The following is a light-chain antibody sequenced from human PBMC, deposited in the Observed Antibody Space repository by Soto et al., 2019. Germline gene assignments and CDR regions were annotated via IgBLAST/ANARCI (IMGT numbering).Light chain of an antibody. CDR3: QYLNSFPLS. Sequence: DIQMTQSPSAMSASVGDIVTIACRASQGISSYLAWYQQKPGKAPKLLIYLASTLQSGVPSSFIGSGSGTDFSLTICSLQPEDVTTYYCQYLNSFPLSFGGGTKVDIK. J-gene: IGKJ4*01. V-gene: IGKV1-9*01. CDR1: QGISSY. CDR2: LAS.